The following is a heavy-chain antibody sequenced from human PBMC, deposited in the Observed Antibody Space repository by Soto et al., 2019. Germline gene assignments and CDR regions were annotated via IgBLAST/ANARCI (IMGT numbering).Heavy chain of an antibody. J-gene: IGHJ3*02. CDR2: ISYHGFNK. CDR1: VFTFSTYA. CDR3: ARALTKDTSMVLDSFHI. Sequence: PGGSLRLSCAASVFTFSTYAMYWVRQAPGKGLEWVAVISYHGFNKFYADSVKGRFTISRDNSRNTLYLQMDSLRPEDTAVYYCARALTKDTSMVLDSFHIWGQGTKVTVSS. D-gene: IGHD5-18*01. V-gene: IGHV3-30-3*01.